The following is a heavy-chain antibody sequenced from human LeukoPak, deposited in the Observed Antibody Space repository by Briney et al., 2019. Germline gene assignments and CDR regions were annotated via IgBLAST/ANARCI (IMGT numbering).Heavy chain of an antibody. Sequence: GGSLRLSCAASGIVFSNTAMNWARQSPGRGLEWISAISGGGERTFYADSVKGRFTISRDNSKNMVYLQMNSLRADDTAIYYCGKDGGQYSSGPEFDPRGQGVLVTVPS. CDR1: GIVFSNTA. D-gene: IGHD3-22*01. V-gene: IGHV3-23*01. J-gene: IGHJ5*02. CDR3: GKDGGQYSSGPEFDP. CDR2: ISGGGERT.